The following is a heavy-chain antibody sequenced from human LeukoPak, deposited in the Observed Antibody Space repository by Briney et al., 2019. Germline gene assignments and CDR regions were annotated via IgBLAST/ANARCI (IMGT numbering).Heavy chain of an antibody. J-gene: IGHJ4*02. V-gene: IGHV4-59*01. Sequence: SETLSLTCTVSGGSISSYYWSWIRQPPGKGLEWIGYIYYSGSTNYNPSLKSRVTISVDTSKNQFSLKLSSVTAADTAVYCCARADYVWGSYRYLLFDYWGQGTLVTVSS. CDR3: ARADYVWGSYRYLLFDY. D-gene: IGHD3-16*02. CDR2: IYYSGST. CDR1: GGSISSYY.